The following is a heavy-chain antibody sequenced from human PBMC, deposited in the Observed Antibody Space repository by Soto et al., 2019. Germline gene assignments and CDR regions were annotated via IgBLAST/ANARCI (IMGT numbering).Heavy chain of an antibody. CDR3: AKDGTNDDFWSGYYQYYYYYYMDV. J-gene: IGHJ6*03. Sequence: EVQLLESGGGLVQPGGSLRLSCAASGFTFSSYAMSWVRQAPGKGLEWVSAISGSGGSTYYADSAKGRFTISRDNSKNTLYLQMNSLRAEDTAVYYCAKDGTNDDFWSGYYQYYYYYYMDVWGKGTTVTVSS. V-gene: IGHV3-23*01. CDR1: GFTFSSYA. D-gene: IGHD3-3*01. CDR2: ISGSGGST.